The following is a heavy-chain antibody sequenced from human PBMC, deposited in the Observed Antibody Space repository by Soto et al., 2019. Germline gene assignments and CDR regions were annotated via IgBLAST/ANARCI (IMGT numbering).Heavy chain of an antibody. J-gene: IGHJ4*02. Sequence: EVQLVESGGGLVQPGGSLRLSCAASGFTFSSYSMNWVRQAPGKGLEWVSYISSSSSSTIYYADSVRGRFTISRDNAKNSLYLQMNSLRDEDTAVYYCARRCPHHSAITGTVDYWGQGTLVTVSS. CDR1: GFTFSSYS. CDR3: ARRCPHHSAITGTVDY. D-gene: IGHD1-20*01. V-gene: IGHV3-48*02. CDR2: ISSSSSSTI.